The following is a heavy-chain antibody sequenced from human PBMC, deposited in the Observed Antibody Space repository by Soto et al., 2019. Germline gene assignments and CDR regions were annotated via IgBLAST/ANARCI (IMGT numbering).Heavy chain of an antibody. CDR2: IYSSGST. Sequence: ETLSLTCPVSGGSMSTYYWSWIRQSPGKGLEWIGYIYSSGSTNYNPSLKSRVSISVDTSKNQFSLRLSSVTAADTAVYYCARNRAVAGCDYWGQGTLVTVYS. V-gene: IGHV4-59*01. CDR1: GGSMSTYY. J-gene: IGHJ4*02. D-gene: IGHD6-19*01. CDR3: ARNRAVAGCDY.